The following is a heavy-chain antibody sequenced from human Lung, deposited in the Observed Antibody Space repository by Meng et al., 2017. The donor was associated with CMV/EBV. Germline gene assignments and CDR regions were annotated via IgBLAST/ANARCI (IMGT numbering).Heavy chain of an antibody. J-gene: IGHJ4*02. CDR2: IFSNDKK. Sequence: SGPTLVKPTETLTLTCTVSGFSLSNARMGVSWIRQPPGKALEWLAHIFSNDKKSYSTSLKSRLTISKDTSKSQVVLTMTNMDPVDTATYYCARIAEGYCSSTSCYTRDYFDDWGQGXLVTVSS. CDR3: ARIAEGYCSSTSCYTRDYFDD. CDR1: GFSLSNARMG. D-gene: IGHD2-2*02. V-gene: IGHV2-26*01.